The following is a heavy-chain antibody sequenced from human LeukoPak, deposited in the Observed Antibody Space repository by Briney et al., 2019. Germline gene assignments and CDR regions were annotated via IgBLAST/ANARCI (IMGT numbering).Heavy chain of an antibody. J-gene: IGHJ4*02. CDR2: INTDGSSI. CDR1: GFTFSSYW. CDR3: ARLRGYSYGYADY. Sequence: GGSLRLSCAASGFTFSSYWMHWVRQAPGKGLVWVSRINTDGSSISYADSVKGRFTISRDNAKNTLYLQMNSLRAEDTAVYYCARLRGYSYGYADYWGQGTLVTVSS. D-gene: IGHD5-18*01. V-gene: IGHV3-74*01.